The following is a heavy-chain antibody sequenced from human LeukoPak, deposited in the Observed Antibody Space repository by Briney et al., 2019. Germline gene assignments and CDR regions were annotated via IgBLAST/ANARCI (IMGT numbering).Heavy chain of an antibody. CDR1: GFTFSGYG. Sequence: GGSLRLSCAASGFTFSGYGMHWVRQAPGKGLEWVAVISYDGSNKYYADSVKGRLPISRHNAKNSLYLQMNSLRAEDTAVYYCARVLDMIPFGGVYGADYMDVWGKGTTVPVSS. D-gene: IGHD3-16*01. V-gene: IGHV3-30*12. J-gene: IGHJ6*03. CDR3: ARVLDMIPFGGVYGADYMDV. CDR2: ISYDGSNK.